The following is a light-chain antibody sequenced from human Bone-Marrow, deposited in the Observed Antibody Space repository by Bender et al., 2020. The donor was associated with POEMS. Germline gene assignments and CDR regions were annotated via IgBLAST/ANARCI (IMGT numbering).Light chain of an antibody. Sequence: QSALTQPASVSGSPGQSITISCTGTSSDVGAYNYVSWYQHHPGKAPKLMIYEVSNRPSGVSNRFSGSKSGNTASLTISGLQTDDEADYYCYSYAGSYTWVFVGGTKLTVL. CDR2: EVS. J-gene: IGLJ3*02. CDR1: SSDVGAYNY. V-gene: IGLV2-14*01. CDR3: YSYAGSYTWV.